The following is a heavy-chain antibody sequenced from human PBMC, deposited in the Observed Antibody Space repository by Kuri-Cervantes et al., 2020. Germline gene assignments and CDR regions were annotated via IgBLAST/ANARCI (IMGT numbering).Heavy chain of an antibody. CDR3: VMVRGVILTNYYGMDV. D-gene: IGHD3-10*01. CDR2: ISYDGSNK. V-gene: IGHV3-30-3*01. J-gene: IGHJ6*02. Sequence: GESLKISCAASGFTFSSYAMHWVRQAPGKGLEWVAVISYDGSNKYYADSVKGRFTISRDNSKNTLYLQMNSLSAEDTAVYYCVMVRGVILTNYYGMDVWGQGTTVTVSS. CDR1: GFTFSSYA.